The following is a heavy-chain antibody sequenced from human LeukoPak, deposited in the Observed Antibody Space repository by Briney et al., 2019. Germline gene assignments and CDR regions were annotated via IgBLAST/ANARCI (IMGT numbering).Heavy chain of an antibody. D-gene: IGHD2-21*02. CDR2: VSSSSSYI. V-gene: IGHV3-21*01. CDR1: GFTFSSYS. J-gene: IGHJ6*03. Sequence: GGSLRLSCAASGFTFSSYSMNWVRQAPGKGLEWVSSVSSSSSYIYYADSVKGRFTISRDNAKNSLYLQMNSLRAEDTAVYYCARDPRVVVTAMLRGNYYMDVWGKGTTVTVSS. CDR3: ARDPRVVVTAMLRGNYYMDV.